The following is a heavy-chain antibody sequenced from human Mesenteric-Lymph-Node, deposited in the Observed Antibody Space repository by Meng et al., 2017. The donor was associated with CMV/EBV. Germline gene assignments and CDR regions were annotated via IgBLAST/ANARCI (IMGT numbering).Heavy chain of an antibody. D-gene: IGHD3-3*01. J-gene: IGHJ6*02. CDR3: ARDKEDYGFWSGYYRPGSMDV. V-gene: IGHV4-30-4*08. CDR1: GDSITSGDFY. CDR2: IYYSGST. Sequence: SETLSLTCVVSGDSITSGDFYWSWIRQPPEKGLEWIGDIYYSGSTYYNPSLKSRITMSVDTSNNQFSLRLTSVSAADTAVYYCARDKEDYGFWSGYYRPGSMDVWGQGTTVTVSS.